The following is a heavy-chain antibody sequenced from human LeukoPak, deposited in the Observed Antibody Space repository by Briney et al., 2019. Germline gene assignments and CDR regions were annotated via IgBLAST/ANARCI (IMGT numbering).Heavy chain of an antibody. J-gene: IGHJ6*02. CDR1: GFTFSSYA. D-gene: IGHD2-2*01. V-gene: IGHV3-23*01. Sequence: PGGSLRLSCAASGFTFSSYAMSWVRQAPGKGLEWVSAISGSGGSTYYADSVKGRFTISRDNSKNTLYLQMNSLRAGDTAVYYCARDLTNCTSTSCFLRYGMDVWGQGTTVTVSS. CDR2: ISGSGGST. CDR3: ARDLTNCTSTSCFLRYGMDV.